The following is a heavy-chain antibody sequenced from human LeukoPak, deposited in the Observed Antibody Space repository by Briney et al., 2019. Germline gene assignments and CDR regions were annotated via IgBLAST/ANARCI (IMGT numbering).Heavy chain of an antibody. CDR3: AKDGNYYGSRSYPPADY. Sequence: GRSLRLSCAASGFTFSSYAMHWVRQAPGKGLEWVAVISYDGSNKYYADSVKGRFTISRDNSKNTLYLQMNSLRAEDTAVYYCAKDGNYYGSRSYPPADYWGQGTLVTVSS. D-gene: IGHD3-10*01. J-gene: IGHJ4*02. CDR2: ISYDGSNK. V-gene: IGHV3-30-3*01. CDR1: GFTFSSYA.